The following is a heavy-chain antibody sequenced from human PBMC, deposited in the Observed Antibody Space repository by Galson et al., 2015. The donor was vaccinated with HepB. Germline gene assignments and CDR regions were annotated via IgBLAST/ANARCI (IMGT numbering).Heavy chain of an antibody. J-gene: IGHJ3*02. Sequence: SLRLSCAASGFTFSNAWMSWVRQAPGKGLEWVGRIKSKTDGGTTDYAAPVKGRFTISGDDSKNTLYLQMNSLKTEDTAVYYCTTVPAAKGEAFDIWGQGTMVTVSS. CDR2: IKSKTDGGTT. CDR3: TTVPAAKGEAFDI. V-gene: IGHV3-15*01. D-gene: IGHD6-13*01. CDR1: GFTFSNAW.